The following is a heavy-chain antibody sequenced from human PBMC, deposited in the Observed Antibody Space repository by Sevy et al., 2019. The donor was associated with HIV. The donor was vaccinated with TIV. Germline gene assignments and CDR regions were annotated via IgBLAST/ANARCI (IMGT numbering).Heavy chain of an antibody. V-gene: IGHV1-18*04. CDR1: GYTFTSYG. CDR3: ARRIVVVPAAMPAVYYYYYMDV. J-gene: IGHJ6*03. D-gene: IGHD2-2*01. CDR2: ISAYNGNT. Sequence: ASVKVSCKASGYTFTSYGISWVRQAPGQGLEWMGWISAYNGNTNYAQKLQGRVTMTTDTSTSTAYMELRSLRSDDTAVYSCARRIVVVPAAMPAVYYYYYMDVWGKGTTVTVSS.